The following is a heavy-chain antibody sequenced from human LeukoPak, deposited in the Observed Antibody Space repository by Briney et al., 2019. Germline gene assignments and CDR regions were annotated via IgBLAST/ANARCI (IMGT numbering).Heavy chain of an antibody. CDR3: ARDWITYSTRWYVSAFDY. D-gene: IGHD6-13*01. J-gene: IGHJ4*02. V-gene: IGHV3-30-3*01. CDR2: ISYDGSNK. Sequence: PGRSLRLSCAASGFTFSSYAMHWVRQAPGKGLEWVAVISYDGSNKYYADSVKGRFTISRDNSKNTLYLQMNSLRAEDRAIYYCARDWITYSTRWYVSAFDYWGQGTLVTVSS. CDR1: GFTFSSYA.